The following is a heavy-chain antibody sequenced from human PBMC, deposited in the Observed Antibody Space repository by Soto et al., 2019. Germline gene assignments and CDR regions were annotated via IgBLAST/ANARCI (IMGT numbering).Heavy chain of an antibody. CDR1: GFSLSTGGVG. CDR2: IYWNDDE. CDR3: AHTQHYYGSGDYGMDV. Sequence: GSGPTLVNPTQTLTLTCTFSGFSLSTGGVGVGWIRRPPGKALEWLVFIYWNDDERYSPSLKSRLTITKDTSKNQVVLTMTNMDPVDTATYYCAHTQHYYGSGDYGMDVWGQGTTVTVSS. D-gene: IGHD3-10*01. V-gene: IGHV2-5*01. J-gene: IGHJ6*02.